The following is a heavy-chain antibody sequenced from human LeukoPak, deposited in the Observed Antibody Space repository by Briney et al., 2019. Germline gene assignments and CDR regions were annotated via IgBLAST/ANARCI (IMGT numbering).Heavy chain of an antibody. CDR3: AKDNPVCDS. D-gene: IGHD2-21*01. CDR1: GFTFSSYA. CDR2: ISGSGGST. V-gene: IGHV3-23*01. Sequence: GVLRLSCAASGFTFSSYAMSWVRQAPGKGLEWVSAISGSGGSTYYADSVKGRFTISRDISKNTLFLHMNSLRVEDTAVYFCAKDNPVCDSWGQGTLVTVSS. J-gene: IGHJ5*02.